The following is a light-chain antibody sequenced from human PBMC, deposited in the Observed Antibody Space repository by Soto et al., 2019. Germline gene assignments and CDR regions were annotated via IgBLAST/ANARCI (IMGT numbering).Light chain of an antibody. V-gene: IGLV1-40*01. J-gene: IGLJ1*01. Sequence: QSLLTNPPAVSGAPGQMFSIWCRGISGNSGAGYDVHWYQQLPGTAPKLLIYGNNNRPSGVPDRFSGSKSGTSASLAVTGLQAEDEADYYCQSYATGLSVLYVFGTGTKVTGL. CDR3: QSYATGLSVLYV. CDR1: SGNSGAGYD. CDR2: GNN.